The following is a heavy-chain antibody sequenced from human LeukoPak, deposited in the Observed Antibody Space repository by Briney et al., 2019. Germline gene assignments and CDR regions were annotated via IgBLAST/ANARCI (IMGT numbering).Heavy chain of an antibody. D-gene: IGHD2-2*02. Sequence: ASVKVSCKVSGYTLTELSTHWVRQAPGKGLEWMGGFDPEDGETIYAQKFQGRVTMTEDTSTDTAYMELSSLRSEDTAVYYCATAPIVVVPAAIIGQNYGMDVWGQGTTVTVSS. CDR3: ATAPIVVVPAAIIGQNYGMDV. CDR1: GYTLTELS. J-gene: IGHJ6*02. V-gene: IGHV1-24*01. CDR2: FDPEDGET.